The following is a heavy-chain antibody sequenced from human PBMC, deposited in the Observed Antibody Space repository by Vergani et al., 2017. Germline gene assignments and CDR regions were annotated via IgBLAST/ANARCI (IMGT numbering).Heavy chain of an antibody. CDR2: ISTRSSYT. Sequence: EVQLVESGGGLVKPGGSLTLSCAASGFMFNNYNLNWVRQVPGTGLEWVSTISTRSSYTHYADSVRRRFTISRDDAQNSLYLQMNSLRAEDAAVYYCATSGTIHIVVAASDNEAFDMWGQGTVVTVSS. D-gene: IGHD2-15*01. CDR3: ATSGTIHIVVAASDNEAFDM. V-gene: IGHV3-21*01. J-gene: IGHJ3*02. CDR1: GFMFNNYN.